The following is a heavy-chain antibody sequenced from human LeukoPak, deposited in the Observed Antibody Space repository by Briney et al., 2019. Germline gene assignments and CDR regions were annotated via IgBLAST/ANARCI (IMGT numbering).Heavy chain of an antibody. Sequence: GASVKVSCKASGYTFTNYGLSWVRQAPGQGLEWMGGIIPIFGTANYAQKFQGRVTITADESTSTAYMELSSLRSEDTAVYYCARLAIDAFDIWGQGTMVTVSS. J-gene: IGHJ3*02. V-gene: IGHV1-69*13. CDR1: GYTFTNYG. CDR2: IIPIFGTA. CDR3: ARLAIDAFDI.